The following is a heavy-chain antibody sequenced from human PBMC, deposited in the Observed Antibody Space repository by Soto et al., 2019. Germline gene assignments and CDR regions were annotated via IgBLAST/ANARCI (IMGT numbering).Heavy chain of an antibody. CDR3: ARDKARLQLGGNYYYILDV. V-gene: IGHV1-69*12. CDR2: IMPVFPTP. Sequence: QVQLVQSGAEVKKPGSSVKVSCKTSGGTFSTSAISWVRQAPGQGLEWVGGIMPVFPTPDYAQNFQGRVTIAADDSTTTAYLELTSLRADDTAVYYCARDKARLQLGGNYYYILDVWGQGTGITVSS. D-gene: IGHD1-1*01. J-gene: IGHJ6*02. CDR1: GGTFSTSA.